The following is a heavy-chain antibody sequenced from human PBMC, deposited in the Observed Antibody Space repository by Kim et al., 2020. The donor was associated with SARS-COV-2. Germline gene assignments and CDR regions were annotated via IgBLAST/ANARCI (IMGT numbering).Heavy chain of an antibody. D-gene: IGHD3-16*01. CDR2: IWYDGSNK. CDR3: ARKNKVPYYDYVWGSIDGGMDV. J-gene: IGHJ6*02. CDR1: GFTFSSYG. V-gene: IGHV3-33*01. Sequence: GGSLRLSCAASGFTFSSYGMHWVRQAPGKGLEWVAVIWYDGSNKYYADSVKGRFTISRDNSKNTLYLQMNSLRAEDTAVYYCARKNKVPYYDYVWGSIDGGMDVWGQGTTVTVSS.